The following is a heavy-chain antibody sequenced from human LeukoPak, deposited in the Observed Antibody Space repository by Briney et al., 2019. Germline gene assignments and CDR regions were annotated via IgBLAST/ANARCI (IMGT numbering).Heavy chain of an antibody. CDR2: IYHSGST. CDR3: ARNRLVLGYCSSTSCYTNWFDP. D-gene: IGHD2-2*02. J-gene: IGHJ5*02. CDR1: GGSISSGGYY. Sequence: TLSLTCTVSGGSISSGGYYWSWIRQPPGKGLEWIGYIYHSGSTYYNPSLKSRVTMSVDTSKNQFSLKLSSVTAADTAVYYCARNRLVLGYCSSTSCYTNWFDPWGRGTLVTVSS. V-gene: IGHV4-30-2*01.